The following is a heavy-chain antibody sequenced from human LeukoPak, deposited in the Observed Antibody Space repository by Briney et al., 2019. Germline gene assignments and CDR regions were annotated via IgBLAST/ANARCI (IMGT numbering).Heavy chain of an antibody. J-gene: IGHJ4*02. CDR3: ARGLASSGWPEIDY. CDR1: GYTFTSYD. Sequence: ASVKVSCKASGYTFTSYDINWVRQATGQGLEWMGWMNPNSGNTGYAQKFQGRVTMTRNTSISTAYMELSSLRSEDTAVYYCARGLASSGWPEIDYWGQGTLVTVSS. D-gene: IGHD6-19*01. V-gene: IGHV1-8*01. CDR2: MNPNSGNT.